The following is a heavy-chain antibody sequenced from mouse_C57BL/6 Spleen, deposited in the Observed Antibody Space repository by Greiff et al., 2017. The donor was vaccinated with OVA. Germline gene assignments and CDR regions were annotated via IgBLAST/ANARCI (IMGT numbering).Heavy chain of an antibody. D-gene: IGHD2-5*01. CDR3: ARDPSNYVGYFEV. CDR1: GYSITSGYD. V-gene: IGHV3-1*01. Sequence: EVMLVESGPGMVKPSQSLSLTCTVTGYSITSGYDWHWIRHFPGNKLEWMGYISYSGSTTYNPSLKSRISITHDTSKNHFFLKLNSVTTEDTATYYWARDPSNYVGYFEVWGTGTTVTVSS. J-gene: IGHJ1*03. CDR2: ISYSGST.